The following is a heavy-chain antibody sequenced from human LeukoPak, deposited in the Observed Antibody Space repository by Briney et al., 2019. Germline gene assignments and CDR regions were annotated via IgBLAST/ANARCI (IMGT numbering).Heavy chain of an antibody. CDR1: GGSLSSGGYY. V-gene: IGHV4-31*03. D-gene: IGHD2-2*01. CDR3: ARAQVVIPAAQISWFDP. Sequence: PSETLSLTCSVSGGSLSSGGYYWNWIRQHPGKGLEWIGYIYYSGRTYYNPSLKSRVTISLETPKNQFSLKLSSVTPADRAVHYCARAQVVIPAAQISWFDPWGQGTLHTVST. CDR2: IYYSGRT. J-gene: IGHJ5*02.